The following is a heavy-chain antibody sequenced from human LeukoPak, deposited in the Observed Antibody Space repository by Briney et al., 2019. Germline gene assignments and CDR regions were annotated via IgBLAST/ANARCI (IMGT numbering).Heavy chain of an antibody. J-gene: IGHJ2*01. CDR2: IDSNGGST. D-gene: IGHD6-19*01. CDR1: GFTFSSYP. Sequence: PGGSLRLSCAASGFTFSSYPMHWVRQAPGKGLEYVSTIDSNGGSTYYANSVKDRFTISRDNSKNTLYLQMGSLRAEDMAVYYCASSPPSGPAWYFDLWGRGTLVTVSS. CDR3: ASSPPSGPAWYFDL. V-gene: IGHV3-64*01.